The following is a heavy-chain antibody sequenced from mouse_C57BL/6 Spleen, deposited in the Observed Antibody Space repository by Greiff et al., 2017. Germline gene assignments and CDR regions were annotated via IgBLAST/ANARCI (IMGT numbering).Heavy chain of an antibody. Sequence: VHVKQSGAELVMPGASVKLSCTASGFNIKDYYMHWVKQRPEQGLEWIGRIDPEDGDTEYAPKFQGKATMTADTSSNTAYLQLSSLTSEDTAVYYCTEDGYPFSMDYWGQGTSVTVSA. CDR3: TEDGYPFSMDY. D-gene: IGHD2-3*01. J-gene: IGHJ4*01. CDR1: GFNIKDYY. V-gene: IGHV14-1*01. CDR2: IDPEDGDT.